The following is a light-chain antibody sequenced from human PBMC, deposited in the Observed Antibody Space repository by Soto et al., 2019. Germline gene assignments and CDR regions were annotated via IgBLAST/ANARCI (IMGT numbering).Light chain of an antibody. CDR3: CSYTRSYTWV. CDR1: SSDVGDGDF. V-gene: IGLV2-14*01. J-gene: IGLJ3*02. Sequence: QSALTQPASVSGSPRQSSTISCTGTSSDVGDGDFVSWYQQRPGNAPKLMIYKVSNRPSGVSNRFSGSKSGNTASLTISGLQAEDEADYYCCSYTRSYTWVFGGGTKLTVL. CDR2: KVS.